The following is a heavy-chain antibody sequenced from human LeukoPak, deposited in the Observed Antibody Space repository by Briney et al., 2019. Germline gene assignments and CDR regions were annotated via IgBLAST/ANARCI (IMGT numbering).Heavy chain of an antibody. CDR1: GYTFTSYG. D-gene: IGHD3-10*01. CDR3: AREDYYGSGSPIYYYYYGMDV. CDR2: ISAYNGNT. V-gene: IGHV1-18*01. Sequence: ASVKVSCKASGYTFTSYGISWVRQAPGQGLEWMGWISAYNGNTNYAQKLQGRVTMTTDTSTSTAYMELRSLRSDDTAVYYCAREDYYGSGSPIYYYYYGMDVWGQGTTVTVSS. J-gene: IGHJ6*02.